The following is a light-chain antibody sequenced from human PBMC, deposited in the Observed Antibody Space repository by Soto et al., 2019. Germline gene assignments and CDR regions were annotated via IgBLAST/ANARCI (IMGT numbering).Light chain of an antibody. CDR1: RSDIGSYNL. CDR3: CSYACSNSVAV. CDR2: EDS. V-gene: IGLV2-23*02. Sequence: QSVLTQPASVSGSPGQSITISFTGTRSDIGSYNLVSWYQQYPGKAPKLMISEDSKRPSGVSNRFSVSKSGNTASLTISGLQAEDEAYYYCCSYACSNSVAVFGTGTKLTVL. J-gene: IGLJ1*01.